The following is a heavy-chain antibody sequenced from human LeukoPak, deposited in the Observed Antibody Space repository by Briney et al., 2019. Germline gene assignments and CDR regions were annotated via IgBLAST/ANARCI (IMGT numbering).Heavy chain of an antibody. D-gene: IGHD3-22*01. Sequence: GGSLRLSCAASGFTFSTYWMSWVRQAPGKGLEWVANIKEDGSEKYYGDSVTGRFTISRDNAKNSLYLQMNSLRAEDTAVYYCARDSSGYQWGQGTLVTVSS. J-gene: IGHJ4*02. CDR3: ARDSSGYQ. CDR2: IKEDGSEK. V-gene: IGHV3-7*01. CDR1: GFTFSTYW.